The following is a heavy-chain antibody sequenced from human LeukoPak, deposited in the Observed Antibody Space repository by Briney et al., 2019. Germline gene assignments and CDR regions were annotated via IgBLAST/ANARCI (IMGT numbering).Heavy chain of an antibody. V-gene: IGHV4-59*01. D-gene: IGHD3-10*01. Sequence: SETLSLTCTVSGGSISSYYWSWIRQPPGKGLEWGGYIYYSGSTSYNPSLKSRVTISVDTSKHQFSLKLSSVTAAATAVYYCASTPINLWFGELLPPLYYFDYWGQGTLVTVSS. CDR2: IYYSGST. CDR1: GGSISSYY. J-gene: IGHJ4*02. CDR3: ASTPINLWFGELLPPLYYFDY.